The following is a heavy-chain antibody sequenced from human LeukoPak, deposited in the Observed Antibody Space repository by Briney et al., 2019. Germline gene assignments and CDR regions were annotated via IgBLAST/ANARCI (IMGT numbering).Heavy chain of an antibody. V-gene: IGHV3-21*01. J-gene: IGHJ2*01. CDR2: ISSSSSYI. CDR3: ARVPLVEMATIEWYFDL. Sequence: GGSLRLSCAASGFTFSSYSMNWVRQAPGKGLEWVSSISSSSSYIYYADSVKGRFTISRDNAKNSLYLQMNSLRAEDTAVYYCARVPLVEMATIEWYFDLWGRGTLVTVSS. D-gene: IGHD5-24*01. CDR1: GFTFSSYS.